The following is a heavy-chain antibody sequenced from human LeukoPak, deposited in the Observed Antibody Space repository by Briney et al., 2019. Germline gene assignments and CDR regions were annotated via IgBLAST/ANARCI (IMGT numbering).Heavy chain of an antibody. D-gene: IGHD5-12*01. CDR3: ARAGGYASSWAY. Sequence: GGSLRLSCAASGFTFSSYWMSWVRQAPGKGLEWVANIKQDGSEKNYVDSVKGRFTISRDNAKNSLELQMNSLRDEDTAVYYCARAGGYASSWAYWGQGTLVTVSS. V-gene: IGHV3-7*01. CDR2: IKQDGSEK. CDR1: GFTFSSYW. J-gene: IGHJ4*02.